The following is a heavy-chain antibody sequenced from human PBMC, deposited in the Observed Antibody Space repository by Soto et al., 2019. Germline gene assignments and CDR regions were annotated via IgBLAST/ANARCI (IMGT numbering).Heavy chain of an antibody. CDR1: GYTFTSYG. CDR2: INTYNGNT. Sequence: QVQLVQSGAEVKKPGASVKVSCKASGYTFTSYGISWVRQAPGQGLEWMGWINTYNGNTNYAQKLQGRVTMTTDTSTNTAYMELRSPRSDDTAVYYCSRDWFGIDYWGQGTLVTVSS. J-gene: IGHJ4*02. D-gene: IGHD3-16*01. V-gene: IGHV1-18*01. CDR3: SRDWFGIDY.